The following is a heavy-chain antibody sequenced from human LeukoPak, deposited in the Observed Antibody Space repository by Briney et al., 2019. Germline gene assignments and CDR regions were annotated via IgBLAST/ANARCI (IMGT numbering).Heavy chain of an antibody. Sequence: PGGSLRLSCAASGFTFSSYAMSWVRQAPGKGLEWVSAISGSGGSTYYADSVKGRFTISRDNSKNTLYLQMNSLRAEDTAVYYCAKTGGIQAAAGTDFDSWGQGTLVTVSS. V-gene: IGHV3-23*01. CDR1: GFTFSSYA. D-gene: IGHD6-13*01. J-gene: IGHJ4*02. CDR2: ISGSGGST. CDR3: AKTGGIQAAAGTDFDS.